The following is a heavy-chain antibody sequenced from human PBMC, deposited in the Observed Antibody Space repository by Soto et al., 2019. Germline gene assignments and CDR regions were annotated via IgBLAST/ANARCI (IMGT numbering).Heavy chain of an antibody. V-gene: IGHV4-59*12. CDR1: GGSISSNY. CDR3: ARATVTTGAFDI. D-gene: IGHD4-17*01. Sequence: SETLSLTCTVSGGSISSNYWSWIRQPPGKGLEWIGYIYYGGSTHSNPSLKSRVIISLDTSKNQFSLKLTSVTAADTALYYCARATVTTGAFDIWGQGTMVTVSS. J-gene: IGHJ3*02. CDR2: IYYGGST.